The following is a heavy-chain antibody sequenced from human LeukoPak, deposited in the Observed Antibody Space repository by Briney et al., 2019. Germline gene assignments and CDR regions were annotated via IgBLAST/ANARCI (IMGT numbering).Heavy chain of an antibody. J-gene: IGHJ3*02. CDR1: GYTFTSYG. D-gene: IGHD3-22*01. Sequence: GASVKVSCKASGYTFTSYGISWVRQAPGQGLEWMGWISAYNGNTNYAQKLQGRVTMATDTSTSTAYMELRSLRSDDTAVYYCARDESFDSMIVVATHDAFDIWGQGTMVTVSS. CDR2: ISAYNGNT. CDR3: ARDESFDSMIVVATHDAFDI. V-gene: IGHV1-18*01.